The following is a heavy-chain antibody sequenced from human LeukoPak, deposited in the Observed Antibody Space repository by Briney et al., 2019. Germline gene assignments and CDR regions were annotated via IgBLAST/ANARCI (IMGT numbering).Heavy chain of an antibody. D-gene: IGHD3-9*01. CDR1: GYSISSGYY. CDR3: ARSPLYDILAAYPYYYFYMDV. CDR2: IFHTGST. V-gene: IGHV4-38-2*02. Sequence: PSETLSLTCTVSGYSISSGYYWGWIRQPPGKGLEWIGSIFHTGSTYYNPSLKSRVTISVATSKNQFSLKLGSVTAADTAVYYCARSPLYDILAAYPYYYFYMDVWGKGTTVTISS. J-gene: IGHJ6*03.